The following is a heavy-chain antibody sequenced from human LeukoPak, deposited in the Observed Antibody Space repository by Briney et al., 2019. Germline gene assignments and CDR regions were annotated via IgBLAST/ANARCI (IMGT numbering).Heavy chain of an antibody. CDR2: IYHSGST. J-gene: IGHJ4*02. CDR3: ARALGYCSSTSCYTYFDY. V-gene: IGHV4-30-2*01. D-gene: IGHD2-2*02. CDR1: GGSLSSGGYS. Sequence: SETLSLTCAVSGGSLSSGGYSWSWIRQPPGKGLEWRGYIYHSGSTYYNPSLKSRVTISVDRSKNQFSLKLSSVTAADTAVYYCARALGYCSSTSCYTYFDYWGQGTLVTVSS.